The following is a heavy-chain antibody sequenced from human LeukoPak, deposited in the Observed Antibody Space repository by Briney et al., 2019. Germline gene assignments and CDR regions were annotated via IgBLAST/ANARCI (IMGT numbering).Heavy chain of an antibody. CDR1: GFTFSSYA. Sequence: GGSLRLSCAASGFTFSSYAMSWVRQAPGKGLEWVSAISGSGGSTYYADSVKGRFTISRDNSKNTLYLQMNSLRAEDTAVYYCAKGPGSTYYDFWSGYSAWGQGTLVTVSS. V-gene: IGHV3-23*01. J-gene: IGHJ5*02. CDR3: AKGPGSTYYDFWSGYSA. D-gene: IGHD3-3*01. CDR2: ISGSGGST.